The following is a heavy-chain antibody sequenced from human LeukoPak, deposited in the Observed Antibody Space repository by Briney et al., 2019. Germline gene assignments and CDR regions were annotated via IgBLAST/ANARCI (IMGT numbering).Heavy chain of an antibody. V-gene: IGHV3-7*01. D-gene: IGHD5-12*01. CDR3: TRDSGYNAFDI. CDR2: IKEDGTAK. Sequence: GGSLRLSCAASDFTFSSYTMNWVRQAPGKGLEWVGNIKEDGTAKNYVVSVRGRFTISGDNAKNSLYLQMNSLRGEDTAVYYCTRDSGYNAFDIWGQGTMVTVSS. CDR1: DFTFSSYT. J-gene: IGHJ3*02.